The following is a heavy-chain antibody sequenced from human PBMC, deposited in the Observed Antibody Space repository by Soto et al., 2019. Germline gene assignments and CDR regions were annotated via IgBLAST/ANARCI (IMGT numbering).Heavy chain of an antibody. J-gene: IGHJ4*02. CDR1: GGSISSSSYY. Sequence: SETLSLTCTVSGGSISSSSYYWGWIRQPPGKGLEWIGSIYYSGSTYYNPSLKSPFTISVDTSKDQFSLQLSSVTAADTAVYYCARTRATPASRNLDYWGQGTLVTVSS. CDR2: IYYSGST. CDR3: ARTRATPASRNLDY. V-gene: IGHV4-39*07. D-gene: IGHD1-1*01.